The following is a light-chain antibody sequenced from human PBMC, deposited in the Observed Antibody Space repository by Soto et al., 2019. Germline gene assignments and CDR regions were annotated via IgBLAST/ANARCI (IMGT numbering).Light chain of an antibody. V-gene: IGKV1-39*01. Sequence: DIQMTQSPSSLSASVGDRFTMTCRASQSPSRFLNWYQQKSGKAPKLLIYAASSLETGVPSRFSGSGSGTDFTLTISSLEPEDFAVYYCQQRSNWPWTFGPGTKVDIK. CDR1: QSPSRF. J-gene: IGKJ1*01. CDR2: AAS. CDR3: QQRSNWPWT.